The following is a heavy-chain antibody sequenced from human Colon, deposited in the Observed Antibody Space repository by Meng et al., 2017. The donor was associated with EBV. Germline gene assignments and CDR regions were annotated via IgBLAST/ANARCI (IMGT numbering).Heavy chain of an antibody. J-gene: IGHJ4*02. CDR3: ARNYYFDY. CDR2: IYYSGSR. CDR1: GDSISSTDYY. V-gene: IGHV4-30-4*01. Sequence: QVQLQESGPGLVKPSXXLSLTCTVSGDSISSTDYYWSWVRQPPGKGLEWIGYIYYSGSRYYNPSLKSRVTISVDTSKNQFSLKLSSVTAADTAVYYCARNYYFDYWGQGTLVNVSS.